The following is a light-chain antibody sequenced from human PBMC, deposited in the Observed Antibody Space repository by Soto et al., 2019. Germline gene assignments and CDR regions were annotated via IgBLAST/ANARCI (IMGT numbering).Light chain of an antibody. J-gene: IGLJ1*01. CDR1: SSDVGIYNY. Sequence: QSVLTQPASVSGSPGQAITISCTGTSSDVGIYNYVSLYQQHPGKALKLRIYQVTNRHSGVSNRFSGSKSGNTASLTISGLQAEDEADYYCSSYTGSTNYVFGTGTKVTVL. V-gene: IGLV2-14*01. CDR2: QVT. CDR3: SSYTGSTNYV.